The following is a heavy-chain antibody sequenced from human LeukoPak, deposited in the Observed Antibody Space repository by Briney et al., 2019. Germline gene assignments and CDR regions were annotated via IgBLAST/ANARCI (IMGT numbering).Heavy chain of an antibody. CDR2: IIPIFGTA. Sequence: GASVKVSCKASGYTFTSYGISWVRQAPGQGLEWMGGIIPIFGTANYAQKFQGRVTITADESTSTAYMELSSLRSEDTAVYYCARGYCSGTSCWDAFDIWGQGTMVTVSS. CDR1: GYTFTSYG. V-gene: IGHV1-69*13. J-gene: IGHJ3*02. D-gene: IGHD2-2*01. CDR3: ARGYCSGTSCWDAFDI.